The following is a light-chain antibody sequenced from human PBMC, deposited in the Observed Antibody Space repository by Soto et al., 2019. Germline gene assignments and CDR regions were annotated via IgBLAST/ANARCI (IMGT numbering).Light chain of an antibody. V-gene: IGKV1-5*03. CDR2: KAS. J-gene: IGKJ1*01. CDR3: QQYNSYPWT. Sequence: DVQMTQSPSTLSASVGDRVTITCRASQSISSWLAWYQQKPGKAPKLLIYKASTLESGVPSNFSGSGSGTEFTLTISSLQPEDVATYYCQQYNSYPWTFGQGTKV. CDR1: QSISSW.